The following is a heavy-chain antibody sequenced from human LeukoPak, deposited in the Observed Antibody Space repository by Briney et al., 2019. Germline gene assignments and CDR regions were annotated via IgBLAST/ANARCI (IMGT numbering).Heavy chain of an antibody. CDR3: ARKRGGIYDSRALDL. CDR2: ISGSGGST. Sequence: PGGSLRLSCAASGFTFSSYAMSWVRQAPGKGLEWFSVISGSGGSTVYANSVKGRFTISRDNSKNTVYLEMSGLRVEDTAVFHCARKRGGIYDSRALDLWGQGTTVIVS. J-gene: IGHJ6*02. D-gene: IGHD3-22*01. V-gene: IGHV3-23*01. CDR1: GFTFSSYA.